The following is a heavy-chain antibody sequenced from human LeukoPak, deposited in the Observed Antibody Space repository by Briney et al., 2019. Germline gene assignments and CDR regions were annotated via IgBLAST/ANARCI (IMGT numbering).Heavy chain of an antibody. CDR2: ISAGNGNT. J-gene: IGHJ5*02. CDR3: ARESAKNWFDP. CDR1: GYTFTCYA. Sequence: GASVTVSCKASGYTFTCYAMHWVRQAPGQRLEWMGWISAGNGNTKYSQKFQGRVTITRDTSASTAYMELSSLRSEDTAVYYCARESAKNWFDPWGQGTLVTVSS. V-gene: IGHV1-3*01.